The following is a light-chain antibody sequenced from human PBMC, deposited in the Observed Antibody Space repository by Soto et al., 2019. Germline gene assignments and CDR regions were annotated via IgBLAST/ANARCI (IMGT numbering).Light chain of an antibody. CDR3: QQYHAWPIN. V-gene: IGKV3-15*01. J-gene: IGKJ5*01. Sequence: VLTQSPASLSVSPAQTASLYCRATQSVGSAFGWYHQIPGQPPTLLLYGASTSAAAIPPSFRGSGSGADFTPTTPSLQSQDFSIYYCQQYHAWPINCGQGTRREIK. CDR2: GAS. CDR1: QSVGSA.